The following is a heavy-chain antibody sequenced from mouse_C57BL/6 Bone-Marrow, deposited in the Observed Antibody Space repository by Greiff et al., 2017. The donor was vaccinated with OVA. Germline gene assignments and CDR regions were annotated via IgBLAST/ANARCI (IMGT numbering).Heavy chain of an antibody. CDR2: IPPNSGST. CDR1: GYTFTSYW. Sequence: QVQLQQPGAELVKPGASVKLSCTASGYTFTSYWMPWVQQRPGQGLEWIGMIPPNSGSTNYHELFKSMATLTVDKSSSTAYMQLSSLTSEDSAAYYCARHYYSNDYAWCAYWGQGTLVTVSA. V-gene: IGHV1-64*01. D-gene: IGHD2-5*01. CDR3: ARHYYSNDYAWCAY. J-gene: IGHJ3*01.